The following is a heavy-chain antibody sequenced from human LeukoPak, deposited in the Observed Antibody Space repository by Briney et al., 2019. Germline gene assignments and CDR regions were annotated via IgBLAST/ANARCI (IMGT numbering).Heavy chain of an antibody. CDR1: GFTFTTYA. V-gene: IGHV3-21*01. CDR2: ISSSSSYI. D-gene: IGHD1-26*01. Sequence: GGSLRLSCAASGFTFTTYAMNWVRQAPGKGLEWVSSISSSSSYIYYADSVKGRFTISRDNAKNSLYLQMNSLRAEDTAVYYCARSGSYAAFDYWGQGTLVTVSS. J-gene: IGHJ4*02. CDR3: ARSGSYAAFDY.